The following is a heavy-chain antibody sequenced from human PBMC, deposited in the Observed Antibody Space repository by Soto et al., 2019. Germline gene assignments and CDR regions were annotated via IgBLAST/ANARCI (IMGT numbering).Heavy chain of an antibody. J-gene: IGHJ5*02. Sequence: QVQLQQWGAGLLKPSETLSLTCAVYGGSFSGYYWSWIRQPPGKGLEWIGEINHSGSTNYNPSLNSRVTILVDTYKNQFSLKLSSVTAADTAVYYCARGIGAEDNGNYGFDPWGQGTLVTVSS. D-gene: IGHD1-7*01. V-gene: IGHV4-34*01. CDR2: INHSGST. CDR3: ARGIGAEDNGNYGFDP. CDR1: GGSFSGYY.